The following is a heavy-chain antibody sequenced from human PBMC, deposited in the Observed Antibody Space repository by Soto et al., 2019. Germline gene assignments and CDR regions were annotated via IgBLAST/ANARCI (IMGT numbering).Heavy chain of an antibody. Sequence: RSMIRKTPGKELEWIGEINHSGSTNYNPSLKSRVTISVDTSKNQFSMKLSSVTAADTAVYYCARGRAARPKNYYYYYMDVWGKGTTVTVSS. CDR2: INHSGST. CDR3: ARGRAARPKNYYYYYMDV. J-gene: IGHJ6*03. D-gene: IGHD6-6*01. V-gene: IGHV4-34*01.